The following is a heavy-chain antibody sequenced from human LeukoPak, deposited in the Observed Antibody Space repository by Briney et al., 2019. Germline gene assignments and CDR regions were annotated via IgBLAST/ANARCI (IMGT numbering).Heavy chain of an antibody. J-gene: IGHJ6*02. CDR3: AYENPPPNYGSGSYYSYYGMDV. V-gene: IGHV3-30*18. CDR2: MSYDGNNK. Sequence: AGGSLRLSCAASGFTFSSYGMHWVRQAPGKGLEWVAVMSYDGNNKYYADSVKGRFTISRDNSKNTLYLQMNSLRAEDTAVYYCAYENPPPNYGSGSYYSYYGMDVWGQGTTVTVSS. D-gene: IGHD3-10*01. CDR1: GFTFSSYG.